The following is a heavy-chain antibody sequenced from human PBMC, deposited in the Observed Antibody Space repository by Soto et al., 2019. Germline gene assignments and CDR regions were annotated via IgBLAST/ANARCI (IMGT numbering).Heavy chain of an antibody. J-gene: IGHJ5*02. CDR3: ARGIAAAGTVWRYNWFDP. CDR2: IYHSGGT. V-gene: IGHV4-30-2*01. Sequence: QLQLQESGSGLVKPSQTLSLTCAVSGGSISSGGYSWSWIRQPPGKGLEWIRYIYHSGGTNYNPSLKIRVTRSVDRSKNHFSRKLRSVTAADTTVYDWARGIAAAGTVWRYNWFDPWGPGRLVTVGS. CDR1: GGSISSGGYS. D-gene: IGHD6-13*01.